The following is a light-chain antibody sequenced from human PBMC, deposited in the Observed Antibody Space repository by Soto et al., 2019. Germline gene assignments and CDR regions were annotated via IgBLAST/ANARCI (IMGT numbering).Light chain of an antibody. CDR3: QQYNSYSWT. Sequence: AIQLTQSPSSLSASVGDTITITCRASQGIRSDLGWFQQRPGKAPKLLIYGASNLESGVPSRFSGSGSGTEFTLTISSLQPDDFATYYCQQYNSYSWTFGQGTKVDIK. CDR2: GAS. CDR1: QGIRSD. J-gene: IGKJ1*01. V-gene: IGKV1-13*02.